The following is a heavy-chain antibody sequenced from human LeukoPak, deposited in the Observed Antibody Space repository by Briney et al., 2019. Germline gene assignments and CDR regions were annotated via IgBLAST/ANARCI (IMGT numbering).Heavy chain of an antibody. J-gene: IGHJ4*02. D-gene: IGHD3-10*01. V-gene: IGHV3-23*01. CDR3: AKVPDAVLLWFGELLSSLAFDY. CDR1: GFTFSSYA. CDR2: ISGSGGST. Sequence: GGSLRLSCAASGFTFSSYAMSWVRQAPGKGLEWVSVISGSGGSTYYADSVKGRFTISRDNSKNTLYLQMNSLRAEDTAVYYCAKVPDAVLLWFGELLSSLAFDYWGQGTLVTVSS.